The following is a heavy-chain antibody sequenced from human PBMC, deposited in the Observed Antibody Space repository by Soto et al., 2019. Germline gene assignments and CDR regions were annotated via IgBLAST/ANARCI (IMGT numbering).Heavy chain of an antibody. CDR3: ARDRGTVYGMDV. V-gene: IGHV3-66*01. CDR2: IYSGGST. J-gene: IGHJ6*02. CDR1: GFTVISTY. Sequence: EVQLVESGGGLVQLGGSLRLSCAASGFTVISTYMSGVRQAPGKGLEWVSVIYSGGSTYYADSVKGRFTISRDNSKNTLYLQMNSLRAEDTAVYYCARDRGTVYGMDVWGQGTTVTVSS. D-gene: IGHD3-10*01.